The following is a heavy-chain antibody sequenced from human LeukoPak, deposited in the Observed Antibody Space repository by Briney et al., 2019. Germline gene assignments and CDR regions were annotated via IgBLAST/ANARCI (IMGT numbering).Heavy chain of an antibody. Sequence: GESLKISCKGSGYIFSTNWIGWVRQMPGKGLEWMGIIYPRDSDTRYNPSFQGQVIISADKSISTAYLQWSSLKASDTAMYYCARGGRSSYGMDVWGQGTTVTVSS. CDR2: IYPRDSDT. CDR1: GYIFSTNW. J-gene: IGHJ6*02. CDR3: ARGGRSSYGMDV. D-gene: IGHD1-26*01. V-gene: IGHV5-51*01.